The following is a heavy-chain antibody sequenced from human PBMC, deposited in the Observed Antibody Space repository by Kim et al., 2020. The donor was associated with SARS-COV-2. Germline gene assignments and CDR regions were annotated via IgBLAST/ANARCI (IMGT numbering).Heavy chain of an antibody. J-gene: IGHJ3*02. D-gene: IGHD2-15*01. Sequence: SETLSLTCAVSGGSISSGGYSWSWIRQPPGKGLEWIGYIYHSGSTYYNPSLKSRVTISVDRSKNQFSLKLSSVTAADTAVYYCARGRGIVVVAAHDAFDIWGQGTMVTVSS. CDR3: ARGRGIVVVAAHDAFDI. CDR1: GGSISSGGYS. V-gene: IGHV4-30-2*01. CDR2: IYHSGST.